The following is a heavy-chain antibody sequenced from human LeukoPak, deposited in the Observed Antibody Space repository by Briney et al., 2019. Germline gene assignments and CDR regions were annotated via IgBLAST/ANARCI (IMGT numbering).Heavy chain of an antibody. Sequence: EGSLRLSCAASGFTFSSYSMNWVRQAPGKGLEWVSSISSSSSYIYYADSVKGRFTISRDNAKNSLYLQMNSLRAEDTAVYYCAKRKAGIKQWLVDYWGQGTLVTVSS. V-gene: IGHV3-21*01. J-gene: IGHJ4*02. D-gene: IGHD6-19*01. CDR3: AKRKAGIKQWLVDY. CDR2: ISSSSSYI. CDR1: GFTFSSYS.